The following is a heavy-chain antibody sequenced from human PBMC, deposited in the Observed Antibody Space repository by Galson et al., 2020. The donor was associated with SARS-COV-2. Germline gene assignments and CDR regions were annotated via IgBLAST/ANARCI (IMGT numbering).Heavy chain of an antibody. CDR2: IRAYNGNT. CDR3: ARADGHDYSNYASVYY. Sequence: ASVTVSCKASGYTFTSYGISWVRQAPGQRLAWMGWIRAYNGNTTYAQKLQGRVTMTTDTYTSTAYMELRTLRSDDTAVYYCARADGHDYSNYASVYYWGQGSLVIVSS. V-gene: IGHV1-18*01. D-gene: IGHD4-4*01. J-gene: IGHJ4*02. CDR1: GYTFTSYG.